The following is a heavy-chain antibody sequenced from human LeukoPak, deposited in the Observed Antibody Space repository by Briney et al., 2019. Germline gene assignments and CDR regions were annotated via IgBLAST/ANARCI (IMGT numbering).Heavy chain of an antibody. CDR2: INPSGGST. V-gene: IGHV1-46*01. D-gene: IGHD1-26*01. Sequence: ASVKVSCKASGYTFTGYYMHWVRQAPGQGLEWMGWINPSGGSTSYAQKFQGRVTMTRDTSTSTVYMELSSLRSEDTAVYYCARSRGIVGAPTLGNYWGQGTLVTVSS. CDR1: GYTFTGYY. CDR3: ARSRGIVGAPTLGNY. J-gene: IGHJ4*02.